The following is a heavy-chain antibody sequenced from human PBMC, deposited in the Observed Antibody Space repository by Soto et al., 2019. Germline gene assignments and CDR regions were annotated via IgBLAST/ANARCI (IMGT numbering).Heavy chain of an antibody. V-gene: IGHV3-30*03. CDR3: TTDQQLVHYYYYYYMDV. CDR1: GFTFSSYG. Sequence: GGSLRLSCAASGFTFSSYGMHWVRQAPGKGLEWVAVISYDGSNKYYADSVKGRFTISRDNSKNTLYLQMNSLKTEDTAVYYCTTDQQLVHYYYYYYMDVWGKGTTVTVSS. J-gene: IGHJ6*03. CDR2: ISYDGSNK. D-gene: IGHD6-13*01.